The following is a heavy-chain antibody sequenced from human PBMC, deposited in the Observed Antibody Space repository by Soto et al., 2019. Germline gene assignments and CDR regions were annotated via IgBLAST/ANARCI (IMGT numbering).Heavy chain of an antibody. CDR2: IKSKTDAGTT. Sequence: EVQLVESGGGLVKPGGSLRLSCAASGFTFNNAWMSLVRQAPGKGLEWVGRIKSKTDAGTTDYAAPMKGRFTISRDDSKDTLYLQMNSRKTDDTAVYYCTTEPIVGNTNGADVWGQGTTVTVSS. J-gene: IGHJ6*02. V-gene: IGHV3-15*01. CDR3: TTEPIVGNTNGADV. D-gene: IGHD1-26*01. CDR1: GFTFNNAW.